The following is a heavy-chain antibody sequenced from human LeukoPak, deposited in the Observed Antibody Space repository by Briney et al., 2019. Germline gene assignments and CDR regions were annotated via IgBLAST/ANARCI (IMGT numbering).Heavy chain of an antibody. J-gene: IGHJ6*02. Sequence: GGSLRLSCAASGFTFSSYSMNWVRQAPGKGLEWVSSISSSSSYIYYADSVKGRFTISRDNAKNSLYLQMNSLRAEDTAVNYCAIATGYSSSWYNFYYYGMDVWGQGTTVTVSS. V-gene: IGHV3-21*01. CDR3: AIATGYSSSWYNFYYYGMDV. CDR2: ISSSSSYI. CDR1: GFTFSSYS. D-gene: IGHD6-13*01.